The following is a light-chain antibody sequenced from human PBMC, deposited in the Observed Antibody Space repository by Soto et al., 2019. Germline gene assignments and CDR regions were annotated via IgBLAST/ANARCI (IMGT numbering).Light chain of an antibody. J-gene: IGKJ4*01. CDR1: QSVSSSY. Sequence: EIVLTQSPGTLSLSPGERATLSCRASQSVSSSYLAWYQQKPGQAPRRLIYGASSRATGIPHKFSGSGSGTDFTLTISRLEPEDFAVYYCQQYASSPLTFGGGTKVEIK. CDR2: GAS. V-gene: IGKV3-20*01. CDR3: QQYASSPLT.